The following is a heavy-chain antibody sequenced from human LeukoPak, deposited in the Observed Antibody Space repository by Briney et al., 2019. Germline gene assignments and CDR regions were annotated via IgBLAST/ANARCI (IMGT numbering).Heavy chain of an antibody. Sequence: GGSLRLSCAASGFTFSSYTMSWVRQAPGKGLEWVSGISISGGSTYYADSVEGRFTISRDNSKNTLYLQMNSLRAEDTAVYYCAKPGGLGYWGQGTLVTVSS. CDR2: ISISGGST. V-gene: IGHV3-23*01. J-gene: IGHJ4*02. CDR1: GFTFSSYT. CDR3: AKPGGLGY. D-gene: IGHD6-19*01.